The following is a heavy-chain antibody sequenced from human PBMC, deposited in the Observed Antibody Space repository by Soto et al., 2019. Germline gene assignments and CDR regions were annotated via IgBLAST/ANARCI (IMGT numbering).Heavy chain of an antibody. V-gene: IGHV1-18*01. J-gene: IGHJ6*02. CDR3: AKNGQPPYYYYGLDV. CDR1: AYTFTRDG. Sequence: QGHLVQSGAEVKKPGASVKVSCKTSAYTFTRDGISWVRQAPGQGLEWMGGISGYNGDTNYAQNLQDRVTMTIDTSTTTAYMELRSLTSDDTAVYYCAKNGQPPYYYYGLDVWGQGTTVTVSS. D-gene: IGHD2-8*01. CDR2: ISGYNGDT.